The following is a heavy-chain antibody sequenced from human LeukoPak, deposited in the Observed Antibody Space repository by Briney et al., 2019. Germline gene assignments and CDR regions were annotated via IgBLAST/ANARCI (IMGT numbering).Heavy chain of an antibody. CDR1: GYTFTSYG. J-gene: IGHJ4*02. D-gene: IGHD2-2*01. V-gene: IGHV1-18*01. CDR2: ISAYNGNT. Sequence: GASVKVSCKASGYTFTSYGISWVRQAPGQGLEWMGWISAYNGNTNYAQKLQGRVTMTTDTSTSTAYMELRSLRSDDTAVYYCARDGEGYCSSTSCYAFPFDYWGQGTLVTVSS. CDR3: ARDGEGYCSSTSCYAFPFDY.